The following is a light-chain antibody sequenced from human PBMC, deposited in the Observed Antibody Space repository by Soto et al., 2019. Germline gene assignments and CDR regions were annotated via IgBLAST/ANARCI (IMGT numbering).Light chain of an antibody. Sequence: EIMMTQSPSTLSVSPGERATLSCRASQSVTSSLAWYQQKPGQAPRLLIYGASTRATGIPARFSGSGSGTEFTLTISSLQSEDSAVYYCQHYNHWLWTFGQGTKVAIK. CDR3: QHYNHWLWT. CDR2: GAS. J-gene: IGKJ1*01. V-gene: IGKV3-15*01. CDR1: QSVTSS.